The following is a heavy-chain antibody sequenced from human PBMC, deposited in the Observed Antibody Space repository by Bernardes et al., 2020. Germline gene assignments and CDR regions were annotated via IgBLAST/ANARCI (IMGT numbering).Heavy chain of an antibody. CDR1: GFTFRNYG. CDR2: ISTTGGLI. V-gene: IGHV3-30*18. D-gene: IGHD3-22*01. Sequence: GGSLRLSCGASGFTFRNYGMHWVRKAPGKGLEWVADISTTGGLIYYADSMKGRFTVSRDNSRNTLYLQLDSLLPEDTAVYYCSKEFHIRGYGTYFEDWGQLTRVTVSS. J-gene: IGHJ4*02. CDR3: SKEFHIRGYGTYFED.